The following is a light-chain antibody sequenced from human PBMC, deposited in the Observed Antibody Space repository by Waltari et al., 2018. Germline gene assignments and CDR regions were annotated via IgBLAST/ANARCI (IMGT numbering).Light chain of an antibody. CDR1: QTISGSW. J-gene: IGKJ4*01. V-gene: IGKV3-20*01. CDR3: QQYDGSSVT. Sequence: ESAFTQSPGTMSSSPGERANLSCSASQTISGSWLTWYQRKPGQAPRLLIYGASSRATGIPVRFSGSGSGTDFTLTISRLEPEDSAVYYCQQYDGSSVTFGGGTKVEVK. CDR2: GAS.